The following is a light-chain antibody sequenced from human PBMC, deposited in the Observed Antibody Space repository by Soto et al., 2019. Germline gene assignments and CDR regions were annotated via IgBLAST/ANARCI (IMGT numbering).Light chain of an antibody. Sequence: IVLTQSPDTLSLSPGKRATLSCRASQSVSTYLAWYQQKRGQAPRLLIYDASNRATGIPARFSGSGSGTDFTLTISSLEPEDFAVYYCQQRSNWLTFGGGTKVEIK. J-gene: IGKJ4*01. CDR1: QSVSTY. CDR3: QQRSNWLT. V-gene: IGKV3-11*01. CDR2: DAS.